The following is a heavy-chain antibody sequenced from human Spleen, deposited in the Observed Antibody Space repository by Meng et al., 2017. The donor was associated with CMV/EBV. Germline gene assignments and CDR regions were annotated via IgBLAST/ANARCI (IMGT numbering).Heavy chain of an antibody. Sequence: GESLKISCAAPGFTFSGYEMNWVRLAPGKGLEWVSYISSSGNIKYYADSVEGRFTISRDDSKNTVYLQLNSLRAEDTAVYYCARNVYELLSEGAFDVWGQGTVVTVSS. V-gene: IGHV3-48*03. CDR1: GFTFSGYE. D-gene: IGHD5/OR15-5a*01. J-gene: IGHJ3*01. CDR3: ARNVYELLSEGAFDV. CDR2: ISSSGNIK.